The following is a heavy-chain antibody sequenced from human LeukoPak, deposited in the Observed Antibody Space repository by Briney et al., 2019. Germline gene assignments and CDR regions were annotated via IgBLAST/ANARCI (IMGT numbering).Heavy chain of an antibody. J-gene: IGHJ4*02. Sequence: SETLSLTCAVSGGSFSSYYWSWIRQPPGKGLEWIGYIYNSGSTYYTPSLKSRVTISLDTSKNQLSLKISSVTAADTAIYYCATFKGSPYTYGPYYFDYWGQGTLVTVSS. CDR2: IYNSGST. CDR1: GGSFSSYY. V-gene: IGHV4-59*01. CDR3: ATFKGSPYTYGPYYFDY. D-gene: IGHD5-18*01.